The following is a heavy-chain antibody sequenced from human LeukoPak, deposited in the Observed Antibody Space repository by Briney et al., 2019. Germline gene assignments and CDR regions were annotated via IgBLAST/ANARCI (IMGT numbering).Heavy chain of an antibody. CDR1: GYTFTSYG. D-gene: IGHD3-22*01. J-gene: IGHJ4*02. V-gene: IGHV1-18*01. Sequence: ASVKVSCKASGYTFTSYGISWVRQAPGQGLEWMGWISAYNGNTNYAQKLQGRVTMTTVTSTSTAYMELSSLRSEDTAVYYCARSYSSSSGYNFDYWGQGTLVTVSS. CDR3: ARSYSSSSGYNFDY. CDR2: ISAYNGNT.